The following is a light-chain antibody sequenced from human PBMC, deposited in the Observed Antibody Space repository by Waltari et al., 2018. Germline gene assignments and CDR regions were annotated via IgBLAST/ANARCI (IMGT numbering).Light chain of an antibody. CDR3: QKYNNWPPWT. CDR1: QTVSSN. V-gene: IGKV3-15*01. J-gene: IGKJ1*01. CDR2: CAA. Sequence: ETVMTQSPATLSVSPGERATLSCRASQTVSSNLAWYQQKPGQAPRLLIYCAATRATGIPARFSGSGSVTQFTLTISSLQSEDFAVYYCQKYNNWPPWTFGQGTKVEIK.